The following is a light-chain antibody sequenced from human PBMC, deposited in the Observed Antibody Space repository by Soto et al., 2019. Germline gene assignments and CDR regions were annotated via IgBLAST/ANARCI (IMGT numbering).Light chain of an antibody. CDR1: QTVSSN. J-gene: IGKJ4*01. CDR2: GAS. V-gene: IGKV3-15*01. CDR3: QQYNNWPLT. Sequence: EIVMTQSPATLSVSPGGRATLSCRASQTVSSNLDRYQQKPGQAPRLLIYGASTRATGIPARFSGSGSGTEFTLSISSLQSEDFAVYYCQQYNNWPLTFGGGTKVEIK.